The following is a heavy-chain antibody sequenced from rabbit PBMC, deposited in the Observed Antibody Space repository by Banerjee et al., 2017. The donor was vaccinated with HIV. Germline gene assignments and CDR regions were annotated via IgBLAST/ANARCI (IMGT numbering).Heavy chain of an antibody. V-gene: IGHV1S45*01. CDR2: IHAGSSGST. J-gene: IGHJ6*01. Sequence: QEQLEESGGDLVKPEGSLTLTCTASGLDFSSSYWICWVRQTPGKGLEWIACIHAGSSGSTYYASWAKGRFTISKTSSTTVTLQMTSLTAADTATYFCARGGVGTTYPYGGMDLWGPGTLVTV. CDR3: ARGGVGTTYPYGGMDL. D-gene: IGHD8-1*01. CDR1: GLDFSSSYW.